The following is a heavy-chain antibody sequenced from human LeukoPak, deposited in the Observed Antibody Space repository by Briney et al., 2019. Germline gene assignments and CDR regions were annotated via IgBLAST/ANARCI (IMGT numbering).Heavy chain of an antibody. Sequence: GRSLRLSCEASGFAFSSHGMHWVRQAPGKGLEWVAVIWYDGSNKYYADSVRGRFTISRDISENILYLRTNSLRVEDTAVYYCASAVGPFDNWGQGTLVTVSS. D-gene: IGHD6-19*01. V-gene: IGHV3-33*01. CDR1: GFAFSSHG. CDR2: IWYDGSNK. CDR3: ASAVGPFDN. J-gene: IGHJ4*02.